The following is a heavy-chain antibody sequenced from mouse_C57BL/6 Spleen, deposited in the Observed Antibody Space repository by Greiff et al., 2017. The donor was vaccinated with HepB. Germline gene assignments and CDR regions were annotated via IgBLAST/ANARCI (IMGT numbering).Heavy chain of an antibody. V-gene: IGHV1-54*01. CDR1: GYAFTNYL. CDR3: ARGGYSHWYFDV. CDR2: INPGSGGT. Sequence: QVQLQQSGAELVRPGTSVKVSCKASGYAFTNYLIEWVKQRPGQGLEWIGVINPGSGGTNYNEKFKGKATLTADKSSSTAYMQLSSLTSEDSAVYFCARGGYSHWYFDVWGTGTTVTVSS. J-gene: IGHJ1*03. D-gene: IGHD2-3*01.